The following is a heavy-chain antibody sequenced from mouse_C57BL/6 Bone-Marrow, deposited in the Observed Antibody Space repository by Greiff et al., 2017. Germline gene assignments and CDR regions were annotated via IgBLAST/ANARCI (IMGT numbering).Heavy chain of an antibody. CDR2: INPYNGGT. Sequence: VQLQQSGPVLVKPGASVKMSCKASGYTFTDYYMNWVKQSHGKSLEWIGVINPYNGGTSYNQKFKGKATLTVDKSSSTAYMELNSLTSEDSAVYYCARGTAALFAYWDQVTLVTVSA. V-gene: IGHV1-19*01. D-gene: IGHD3-3*01. CDR1: GYTFTDYY. J-gene: IGHJ3*01. CDR3: ARGTAALFAY.